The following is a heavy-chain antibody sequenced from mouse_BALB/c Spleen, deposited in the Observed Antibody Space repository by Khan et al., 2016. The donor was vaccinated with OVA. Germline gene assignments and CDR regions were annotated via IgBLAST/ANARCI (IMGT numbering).Heavy chain of an antibody. D-gene: IGHD2-12*01. V-gene: IGHV1-5*01. CDR3: ARGGYSSFAY. Sequence: VQLQQSGTVLARPGASVKMSCKASGYSFTSYLIHWVKQRPGQGLEWIGDIYPGNSDTTYNLKFKDKAKLTTGTSANTAYMELSSLTNEDSAVXYCARGGYSSFAYWGQGTLVTVSA. CDR1: GYSFTSYL. CDR2: IYPGNSDT. J-gene: IGHJ3*01.